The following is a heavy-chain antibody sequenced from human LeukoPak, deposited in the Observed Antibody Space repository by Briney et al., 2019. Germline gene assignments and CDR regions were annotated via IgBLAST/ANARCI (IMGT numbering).Heavy chain of an antibody. J-gene: IGHJ4*02. CDR3: ANDYSRGWSTSDYFDY. CDR1: GFTFSSYA. V-gene: IGHV3-23*01. D-gene: IGHD6-19*01. Sequence: PGGSLRLSCAASGFTFSSYAMSWVRQAPGKGLEWVSAISGSGGSTYYADSVKGRFTISRDNSKNTLYLQMNSLRAEDTAVYYCANDYSRGWSTSDYFDYWGQGTLVTVSS. CDR2: ISGSGGST.